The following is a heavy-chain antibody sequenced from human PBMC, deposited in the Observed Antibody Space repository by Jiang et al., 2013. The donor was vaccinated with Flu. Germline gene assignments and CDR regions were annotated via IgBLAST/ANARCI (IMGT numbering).Heavy chain of an antibody. CDR1: GGTFSSYA. D-gene: IGHD5-18*01. V-gene: IGHV1-69*01. Sequence: GAEVKKPGSSVKVSCKASGGTFSSYAISWVRQAPGQGLEWMGGIIPIFGTANYAQKFQGRVTITADESTSTAYMELSSLRSEDTAVYYCAKPGGDTAMVNDYYGMDVWGKGTTVTVSS. CDR3: AKPGGDTAMVNDYYGMDV. CDR2: IIPIFGTA. J-gene: IGHJ6*04.